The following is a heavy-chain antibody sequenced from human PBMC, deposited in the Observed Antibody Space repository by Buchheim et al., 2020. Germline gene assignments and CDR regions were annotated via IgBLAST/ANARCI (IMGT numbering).Heavy chain of an antibody. V-gene: IGHV3-23*01. J-gene: IGHJ5*02. D-gene: IGHD5-18*01. CDR1: GFTFSSYA. CDR3: AKGPDTAMVIYRGWFDP. Sequence: EVQLLESGGGLVQPGGSLRLSCAASGFTFSSYAMSWVRQAPGKGLEWVSAISGSGGSTYYADSVKGRFTISRDNSKNKRYLQMNSLRAEDTAVYYCAKGPDTAMVIYRGWFDPWGQGTL. CDR2: ISGSGGST.